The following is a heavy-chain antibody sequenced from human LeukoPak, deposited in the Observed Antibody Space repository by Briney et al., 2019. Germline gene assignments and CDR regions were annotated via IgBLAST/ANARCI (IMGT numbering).Heavy chain of an antibody. Sequence: GASVKVSCKASGYTFTGYYMHWVRQAPGQGLEWMGWINTNTGNPTYAQGFTGRFVFSLDTSVSTAYLQISSLKAEDTAVYYCARDREGGYPDYWGQGTLVTVSS. J-gene: IGHJ4*02. V-gene: IGHV7-4-1*02. CDR2: INTNTGNP. CDR3: ARDREGGYPDY. CDR1: GYTFTGYY. D-gene: IGHD3-22*01.